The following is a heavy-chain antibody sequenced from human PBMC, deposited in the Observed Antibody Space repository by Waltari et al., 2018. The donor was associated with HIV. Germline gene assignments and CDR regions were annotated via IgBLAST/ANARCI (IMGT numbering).Heavy chain of an antibody. J-gene: IGHJ4*02. CDR2: IYTSGST. D-gene: IGHD1-26*01. CDR3: AGEGGSYD. V-gene: IGHV4-61*02. Sequence: QVQLQESGPGLVKPSQTLSLTCTVSGGSISSGSYYWSWIRQPAGKGLEWIGRIYTSGSTNYNPSLKSRVTISVDTSKNQFSLKLSSVTAADTAVDYCAGEGGSYDWGQGTLVTVSS. CDR1: GGSISSGSYY.